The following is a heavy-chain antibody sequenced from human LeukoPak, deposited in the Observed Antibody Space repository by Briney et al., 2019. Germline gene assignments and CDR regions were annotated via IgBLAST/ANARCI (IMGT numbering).Heavy chain of an antibody. CDR3: ASNLAGALDY. J-gene: IGHJ4*02. V-gene: IGHV4-59*01. CDR2: IYYSGST. D-gene: IGHD1-26*01. CDR1: GVSISSYY. Sequence: PSETLSLTCTVSGVSISSYYWTWIRQPPGQGLEWIGYIYYSGSTNYNPSLKSRVTISVDTSKNQFSLKLSSVTAADTAVYYCASNLAGALDYWGQGTLVTVSS.